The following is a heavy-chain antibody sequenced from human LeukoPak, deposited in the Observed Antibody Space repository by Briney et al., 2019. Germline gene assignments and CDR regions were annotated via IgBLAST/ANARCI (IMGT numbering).Heavy chain of an antibody. CDR2: INTGSGNT. V-gene: IGHV1-3*03. Sequence: ASVKVSGKASGYTLTDYAIHWVRQAPGQRLGWMGWINTGSGNTKYSQDFQGRVTIIRDTSATTAYMELSSLRSGDMAVYYCARNRGYCSGGSCTLAAFDIWGQGTMVTVSS. CDR3: ARNRGYCSGGSCTLAAFDI. J-gene: IGHJ3*02. CDR1: GYTLTDYA. D-gene: IGHD2-15*01.